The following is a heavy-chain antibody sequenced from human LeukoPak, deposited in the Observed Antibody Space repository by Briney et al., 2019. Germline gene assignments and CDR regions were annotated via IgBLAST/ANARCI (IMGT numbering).Heavy chain of an antibody. D-gene: IGHD2-21*02. V-gene: IGHV4-4*02. CDR2: IYYSGST. CDR1: GGSISSSNW. CDR3: ARLRCDLGGDCSRGFDY. J-gene: IGHJ4*02. Sequence: PSETLSLTCVVSGGSISSSNWWSWVRQPPGKGLEWIGEIYYSGSTNYNPSLKSRVTISVDKSKNQFSLKLSSMAAADTAVYYCARLRCDLGGDCSRGFDYWGQGTLVTVSS.